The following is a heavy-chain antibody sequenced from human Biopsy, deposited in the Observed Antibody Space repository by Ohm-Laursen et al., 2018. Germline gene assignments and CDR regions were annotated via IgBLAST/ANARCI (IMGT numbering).Heavy chain of an antibody. CDR2: ISAYNGHA. CDR1: GYPFITYG. V-gene: IGHV1-18*01. Sequence: ASVKVSCKTSGYPFITYGISWVRKAPGQGLEWMGWISAYNGHAKFARKFQDRVTMTTDTSTTTAYMDLRSLRSDDTAVYYCARDPHGEGRDYGSYFDYWGQGTLVTVSS. D-gene: IGHD4-17*01. J-gene: IGHJ4*02. CDR3: ARDPHGEGRDYGSYFDY.